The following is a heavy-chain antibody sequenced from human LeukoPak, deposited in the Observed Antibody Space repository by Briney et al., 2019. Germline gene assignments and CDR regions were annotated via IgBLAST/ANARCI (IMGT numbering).Heavy chain of an antibody. CDR1: GGSFSGYY. D-gene: IGHD3-10*01. J-gene: IGHJ4*02. CDR3: ARVRLYYGSGSYYKGGLHFDY. V-gene: IGHV4-34*01. Sequence: PSETLSLTCAVYGGSFSGYYWSWIRKPPGKGLEWIGEINHSGSTNYNPSLKSRVTISVDTSKNQFSLKLSSVTAADTAVYYCARVRLYYGSGSYYKGGLHFDYWGQGTLVTVSS. CDR2: INHSGST.